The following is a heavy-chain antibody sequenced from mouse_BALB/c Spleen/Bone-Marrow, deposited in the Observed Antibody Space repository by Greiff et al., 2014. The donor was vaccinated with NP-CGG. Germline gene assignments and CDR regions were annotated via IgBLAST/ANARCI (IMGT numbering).Heavy chain of an antibody. CDR2: ILPGSGSI. V-gene: IGHV1-9*01. CDR3: AALYYAGTYAHFDY. Sequence: QVQLQQSGAELMKPGASVKISCKATGYTFSSYWIEWVKQRPGHGLEWIGEILPGSGSINYNEEFKGKATFTADTSSSTAYMQLSSLTSEDTAVYYCAALYYAGTYAHFDYWGQGTTLTVSS. J-gene: IGHJ2*01. CDR1: GYTFSSYW. D-gene: IGHD1-1*01.